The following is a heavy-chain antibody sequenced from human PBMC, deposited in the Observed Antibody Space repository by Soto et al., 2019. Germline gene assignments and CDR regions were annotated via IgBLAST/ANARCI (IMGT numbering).Heavy chain of an antibody. CDR1: GGSISSKSYS. D-gene: IGHD2-15*01. V-gene: IGHV4-39*01. CDR3: AKLAGYCSGNNYQGDYAMYV. CDR2: FYYSENT. Sequence: SETLSLTCSVSGGSISSKSYSWGWIRQPPGKGLEWIGTFYYSENTYYNPSLKSRVTISVDRSKNQFSLKLSPVTAADTAVYYCAKLAGYCSGNNYQGDYAMYVWGQGTTVTVSS. J-gene: IGHJ6*02.